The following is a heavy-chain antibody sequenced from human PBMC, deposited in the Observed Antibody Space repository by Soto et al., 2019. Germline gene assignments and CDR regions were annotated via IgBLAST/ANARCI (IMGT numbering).Heavy chain of an antibody. V-gene: IGHV3-23*01. CDR2: ISGTGGST. Sequence: GGSLRLSCSASGFTFTSYAMSWVRQNPGKGLEWVSTISGTGGSTYYPDSVKGRFTISRDNSKNTVYLQMNSLRAEDAAVYYCAKEMTSGYYLFDYWGQGTLVTVSS. CDR3: AKEMTSGYYLFDY. D-gene: IGHD3-22*01. CDR1: GFTFTSYA. J-gene: IGHJ4*02.